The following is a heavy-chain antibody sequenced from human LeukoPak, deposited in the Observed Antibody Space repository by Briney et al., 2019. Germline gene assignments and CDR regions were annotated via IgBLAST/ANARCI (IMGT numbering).Heavy chain of an antibody. Sequence: TGGSLRLSCAASGFTFSSYSMNWVRQAPGKGLEWVSSISSSSSYIYYADSVKGRFTISRDNARNSLYLQMNSLRAEDTAVYYCAAYSGSYPEYFQYWGQGILVTVSS. D-gene: IGHD1-26*01. J-gene: IGHJ1*01. CDR2: ISSSSSYI. V-gene: IGHV3-21*01. CDR1: GFTFSSYS. CDR3: AAYSGSYPEYFQY.